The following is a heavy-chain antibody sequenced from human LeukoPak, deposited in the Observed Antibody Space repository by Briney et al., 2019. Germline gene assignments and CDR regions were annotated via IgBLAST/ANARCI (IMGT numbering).Heavy chain of an antibody. CDR3: ARDSGRSATYFNY. D-gene: IGHD3-10*01. J-gene: IGHJ4*02. Sequence: PGGSLRLSCAASGFTFSNFAIHWVRQALGKGLEWVAGISYDAGKTYYADSVRGRFTISRDTSKNTLYLQMNGLRAEDTAVYYCARDSGRSATYFNYWGQGTLVTVSS. CDR2: ISYDAGKT. CDR1: GFTFSNFA. V-gene: IGHV3-30*04.